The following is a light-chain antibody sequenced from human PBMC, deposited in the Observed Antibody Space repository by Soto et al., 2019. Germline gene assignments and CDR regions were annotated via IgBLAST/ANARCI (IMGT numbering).Light chain of an antibody. Sequence: DIQMTQSPSTLSASVGDRVTITCRASQSISSWLAWYQQKPGKAPKLLIYKASNLESGVPSRFGGSGSGTEFTLTISSLQPDDFATYYCQQYNSYSTFGQGTMVEIK. J-gene: IGKJ1*01. V-gene: IGKV1-5*03. CDR2: KAS. CDR3: QQYNSYST. CDR1: QSISSW.